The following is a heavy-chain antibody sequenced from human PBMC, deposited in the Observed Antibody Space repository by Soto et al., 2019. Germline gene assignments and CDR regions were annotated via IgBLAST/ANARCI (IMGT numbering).Heavy chain of an antibody. CDR3: ARDPDYGDYGTSPADDY. D-gene: IGHD4-17*01. V-gene: IGHV1-3*01. CDR2: INAGNGNT. CDR1: GYTLTSYA. J-gene: IGHJ4*02. Sequence: ASAKVSCKASGYTLTSYAMHWVRQSPRQRLEWMGWINAGNGNTKYSQKFQGRVTITRDTSASTAYMELSSLRSEDTAVYYCARDPDYGDYGTSPADDYWGQGTLVTVS.